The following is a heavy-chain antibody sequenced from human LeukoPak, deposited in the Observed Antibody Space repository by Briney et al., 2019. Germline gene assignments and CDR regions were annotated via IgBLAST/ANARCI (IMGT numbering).Heavy chain of an antibody. J-gene: IGHJ3*02. D-gene: IGHD3-22*01. CDR3: AREKGYYYDSSGYPRPDAFDI. V-gene: IGHV1-69*05. CDR1: GYTVTSYG. Sequence: GASVKVSCKASGYTVTSYGVSWVRQAPGQGLEWMGGIIPIFGTANYAQKFQGRVTITTDESTSTAYMELSSLRSEDTAVYYCAREKGYYYDSSGYPRPDAFDIWGQGTMVTVSS. CDR2: IIPIFGTA.